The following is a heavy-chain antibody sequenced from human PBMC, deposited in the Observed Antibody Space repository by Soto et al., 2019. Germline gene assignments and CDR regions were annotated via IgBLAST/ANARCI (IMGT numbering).Heavy chain of an antibody. D-gene: IGHD5-18*01. CDR3: AHIYTAMVTIEY. CDR1: GFSFSTSGVG. J-gene: IGHJ4*02. Sequence: QITLKESGPTLVKPTQTLTLTCTFSGFSFSTSGVGVGWIRQPPGKALEWLALIYWDDDKRYSPSLKSRLTITKDTSKNQVVLTMTNMDPVDTATYYCAHIYTAMVTIEYWGQGTLVTVSS. CDR2: IYWDDDK. V-gene: IGHV2-5*02.